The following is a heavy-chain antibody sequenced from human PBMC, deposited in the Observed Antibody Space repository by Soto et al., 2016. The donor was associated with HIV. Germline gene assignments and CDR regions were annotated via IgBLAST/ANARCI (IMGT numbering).Heavy chain of an antibody. CDR3: ARFTFPQSSDI. J-gene: IGHJ3*02. V-gene: IGHV1-2*02. D-gene: IGHD3-3*02. Sequence: QVQLVQSGAEVKKPGASVKVSCKASGYSFTDYYIHWVRQAPGQGLEWMGWINPYSGGTVYAQKFQGRATMTRDTSITTAYMELSRLRSDDTAVYYCARFTFPQSSDIWGQGTMVTVSS. CDR1: GYSFTDYY. CDR2: INPYSGGT.